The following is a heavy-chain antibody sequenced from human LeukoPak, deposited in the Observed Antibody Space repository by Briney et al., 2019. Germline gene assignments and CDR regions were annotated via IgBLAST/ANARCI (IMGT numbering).Heavy chain of an antibody. D-gene: IGHD1-26*01. CDR3: ARADRSGTYNFDY. CDR1: GFTFSSHS. Sequence: GGSLRLSCSASGFTFSSHSMNWVRQAPGKGLEWVSYISGTSRTIYYADSVKGRFTISRDNAKNSLSLQMNSLRDEDTAVYYCARADRSGTYNFDYWGQGTLVTVSS. V-gene: IGHV3-48*02. J-gene: IGHJ4*02. CDR2: ISGTSRTI.